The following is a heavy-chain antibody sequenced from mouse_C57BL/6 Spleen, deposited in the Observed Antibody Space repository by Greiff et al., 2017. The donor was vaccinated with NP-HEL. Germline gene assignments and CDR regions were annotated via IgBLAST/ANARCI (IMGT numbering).Heavy chain of an antibody. V-gene: IGHV3-6*01. CDR2: ISYDGSN. CDR3: ARGYYYGSSSDY. D-gene: IGHD1-1*01. J-gene: IGHJ2*01. CDR1: GYSITSGYY. Sequence: EVQLVESGPGLVKPSQSLSLTCSVTGYSITSGYYWNWIRQFPGNKLEWMGYISYDGSNNYNPSLKNRISITRDTSKNQFFLKLNSVTTEDTATYYCARGYYYGSSSDYWGQGTTLTVSS.